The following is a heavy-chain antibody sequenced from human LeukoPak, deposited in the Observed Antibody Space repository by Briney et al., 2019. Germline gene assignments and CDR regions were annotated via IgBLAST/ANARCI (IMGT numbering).Heavy chain of an antibody. Sequence: SETLSLTCTVSGGSISSGGYYWSWIRQHPGKGLEWIGYIYYSGSTYCNPSLKSRVTISVDTSKNQFSLKLSSVTAADTAVYYCARVMPEYCSSTSCPPGDYYYYYMDVWGKGTTVTVSS. J-gene: IGHJ6*03. CDR2: IYYSGST. V-gene: IGHV4-31*03. D-gene: IGHD2-2*01. CDR1: GGSISSGGYY. CDR3: ARVMPEYCSSTSCPPGDYYYYYMDV.